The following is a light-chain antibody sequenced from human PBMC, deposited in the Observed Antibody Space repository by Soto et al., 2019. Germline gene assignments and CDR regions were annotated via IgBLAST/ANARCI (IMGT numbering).Light chain of an antibody. CDR1: SSDVGGYDY. CDR3: TSYTRTTTRV. J-gene: IGLJ1*01. V-gene: IGLV2-14*01. CDR2: EVS. Sequence: QSVLTQPASVSGSPGQSITISCTGTSSDVGGYDYVSWYQHHPGKAPKVMIYEVSNRPSGVSNRFSGSKSGNTASLTISGLQAEDEADYYCTSYTRTTTRVFGNGTKVTV.